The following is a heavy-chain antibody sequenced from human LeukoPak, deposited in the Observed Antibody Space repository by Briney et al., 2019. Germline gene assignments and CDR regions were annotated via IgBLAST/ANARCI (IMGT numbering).Heavy chain of an antibody. J-gene: IGHJ5*02. Sequence: AGGSLRLSCAASGFMFSIYEMNWVRQAPGKGLEWLSYISSSGNSIYYADSVEGRFTISRDNAKNSLSLQMNSLRDDGTGVYYCARDGGFGGNSNWFDPWGQGTLVTVSS. CDR2: ISSSGNSI. CDR1: GFMFSIYE. CDR3: ARDGGFGGNSNWFDP. V-gene: IGHV3-48*03. D-gene: IGHD3-16*01.